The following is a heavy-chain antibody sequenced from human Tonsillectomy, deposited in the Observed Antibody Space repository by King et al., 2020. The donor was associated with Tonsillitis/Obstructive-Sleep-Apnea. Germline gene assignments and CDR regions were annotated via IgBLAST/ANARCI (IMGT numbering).Heavy chain of an antibody. V-gene: IGHV3-66*01. CDR2: IYSGGST. Sequence: VQLVESGGGLVQPGGSLRLSCAASGVIVSSNYMSWVRQAPGKGLEWVSVIYSGGSTYYADSVKGRFTISRDNSKNTLYLQMNSLRADDTAVYYCAIDKKGAFDIWGQGTMVTVSS. J-gene: IGHJ3*02. CDR1: GVIVSSNY. CDR3: AIDKKGAFDI.